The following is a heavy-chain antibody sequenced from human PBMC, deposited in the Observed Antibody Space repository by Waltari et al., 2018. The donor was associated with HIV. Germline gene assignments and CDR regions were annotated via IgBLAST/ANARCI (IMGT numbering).Heavy chain of an antibody. Sequence: QVQLQESGPGLVKPSETLSLTCTVSGGSISSYYWSWIRQPAGKGLEWIGRIYTSGSTNYTPSLKSRVTMSVDTSKNQFSLKLSSVTAADTAVYYCAREIQGIAVAAGYYYGMDVWGQGTTVTVSS. CDR3: AREIQGIAVAAGYYYGMDV. V-gene: IGHV4-4*07. CDR2: IYTSGST. D-gene: IGHD6-19*01. J-gene: IGHJ6*02. CDR1: GGSISSYY.